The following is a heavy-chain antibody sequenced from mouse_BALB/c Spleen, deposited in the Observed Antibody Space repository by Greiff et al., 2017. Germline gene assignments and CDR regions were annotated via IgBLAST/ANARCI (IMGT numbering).Heavy chain of an antibody. CDR3: KRSMTTKGVFDY. Sequence: LQQSGPGLVRPAPSVTLSCTASGYTFTSYWMHWVKQTPGQGLEWLGNIYPGSGSTNYDEKFKSKATLTVDTSSSTAYMQLSSLTSEDSAVYYCKRSMTTKGVFDYWGQGTTRTVSS. CDR1: GYTFTSYW. J-gene: IGHJ2*01. V-gene: IGHV1S22*01. D-gene: IGHD2-3*01. CDR2: IYPGSGST.